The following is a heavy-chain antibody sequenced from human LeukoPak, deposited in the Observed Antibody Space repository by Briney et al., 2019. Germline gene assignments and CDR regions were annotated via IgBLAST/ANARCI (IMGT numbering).Heavy chain of an antibody. CDR2: ISEAI. J-gene: IGHJ4*02. Sequence: GGSLRLSCIASGFVFSRDNMNWVRRAPGKGLEWVAHISEAIYYADSVQGRFTISRDNAKNSLYLQMSNLRAEDTAMYYCVREVGRPKTFYFDSWGRGAPVTVSS. CDR1: GFVFSRDN. D-gene: IGHD3-16*01. CDR3: VREVGRPKTFYFDS. V-gene: IGHV3-48*04.